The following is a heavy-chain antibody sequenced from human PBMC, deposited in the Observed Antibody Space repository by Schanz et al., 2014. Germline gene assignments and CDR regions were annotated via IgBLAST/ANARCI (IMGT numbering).Heavy chain of an antibody. CDR3: ARGFYFWDR. V-gene: IGHV1-69*02. CDR1: GGTFSTYT. CDR2: IIPILGIA. Sequence: QVQLVQSGAEVKKPGSSVKVSCKASGGTFSTYTISWVRQAPGQGLEWMGRIIPILGIANYAQKFQGRVTNTADKSTSTAYMDLSSLRPEDTAVYYCARGFYFWDRWGQGTLVIVSS. J-gene: IGHJ4*02. D-gene: IGHD3-3*01.